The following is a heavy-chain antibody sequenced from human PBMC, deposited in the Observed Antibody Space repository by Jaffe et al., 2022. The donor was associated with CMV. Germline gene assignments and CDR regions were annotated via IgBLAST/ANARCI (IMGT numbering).Heavy chain of an antibody. CDR1: GFTFSSYS. CDR3: ARDREWELQALGS. CDR2: ISSSSSYI. V-gene: IGHV3-21*01. Sequence: EVQLVESGGGLVKPGGSLRLSCAASGFTFSSYSMNWVRQAPGKGLEWVSSISSSSSYIYYADSVKGRFTISRDNAKNSLYLQMNSLRAEDTAVYYCARDREWELQALGSWGQGTLVTVSS. D-gene: IGHD1-26*01. J-gene: IGHJ4*02.